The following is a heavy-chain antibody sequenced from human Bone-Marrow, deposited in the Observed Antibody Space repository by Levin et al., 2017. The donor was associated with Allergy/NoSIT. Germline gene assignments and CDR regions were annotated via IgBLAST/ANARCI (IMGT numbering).Heavy chain of an antibody. CDR1: GYSLTEMS. J-gene: IGHJ3*02. CDR3: VRYGDFDAFDI. V-gene: IGHV1-24*01. Sequence: PVASVKVSCRISGYSLTEMSIHWVRQAPGKGLECMGGFDREDAETFYSHKFEGRLTLTVDTSTDTAYMELSGLRGDDTPGYYCVRYGDFDAFDIWGQGTMVTVSS. CDR2: FDREDAET. D-gene: IGHD4-17*01.